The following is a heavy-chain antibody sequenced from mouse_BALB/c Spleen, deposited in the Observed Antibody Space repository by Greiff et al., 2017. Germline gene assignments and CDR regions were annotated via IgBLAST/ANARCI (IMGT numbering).Heavy chain of an antibody. V-gene: IGHV2-9*02. CDR2: IWAGGST. CDR3: ARAPDDYDVDFDV. CDR1: GFSLTSYG. Sequence: QVQLKESGPGLVAPSQSLSITCTVSGFSLTSYGVHWVRQPPGKGLEWLGVIWAGGSTNYHSALMSRLSISKDNSKSQVFLKMNSLQTDDTAMYYCARAPDDYDVDFDVWGAGTTVTVSS. D-gene: IGHD2-4*01. J-gene: IGHJ1*01.